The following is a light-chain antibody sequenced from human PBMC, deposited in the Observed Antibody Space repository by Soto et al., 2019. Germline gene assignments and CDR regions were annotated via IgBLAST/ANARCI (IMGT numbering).Light chain of an antibody. CDR1: SSNIGSNY. CDR3: AAWDDSLSGWV. V-gene: IGLV1-47*01. Sequence: QSVLTQPPSASGTPGQRVTISCSGSSSNIGSNYVYWYQQLPGTAPKLLIYRKNQRPSGVPDRFSGSKSGTSASLAISGLLSEDEADYYCAAWDDSLSGWVFGGGTKLTVL. CDR2: RKN. J-gene: IGLJ3*02.